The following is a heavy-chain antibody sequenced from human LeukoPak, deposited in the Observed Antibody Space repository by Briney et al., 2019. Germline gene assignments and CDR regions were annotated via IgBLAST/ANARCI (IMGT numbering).Heavy chain of an antibody. D-gene: IGHD3-22*01. CDR1: GGSFSSYY. Sequence: PSETLSLTCAVYGGSFSSYYWSWIRQPPGKGLEWIGYIYYSGSTNYNPSLKSRVTISVDTSKNQFSLKLSSVTAADTAVYYCARAERYYDSSGYYDKYYFDYWGQGTLVTVSS. J-gene: IGHJ4*02. CDR2: IYYSGST. CDR3: ARAERYYDSSGYYDKYYFDY. V-gene: IGHV4-59*08.